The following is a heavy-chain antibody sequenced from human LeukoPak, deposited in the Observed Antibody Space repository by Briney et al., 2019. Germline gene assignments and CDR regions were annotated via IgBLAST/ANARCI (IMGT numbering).Heavy chain of an antibody. V-gene: IGHV3-7*01. CDR2: IKQDGSEK. J-gene: IGHJ4*02. CDR1: GFTFSSYW. CDR3: ARAVTIFEELIGYFDY. D-gene: IGHD3-3*01. Sequence: GGSLRLSCAASGFTFSSYWMSWVRQAPGKGLEGVANIKQDGSEKSYVDSVKGRFTISRDTAKNSLYLQMNSLRAEDTAVYYCARAVTIFEELIGYFDYWGQGTLVTVSS.